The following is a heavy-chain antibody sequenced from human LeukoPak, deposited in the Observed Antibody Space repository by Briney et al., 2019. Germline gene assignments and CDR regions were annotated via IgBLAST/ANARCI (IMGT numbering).Heavy chain of an antibody. D-gene: IGHD4-23*01. CDR3: ARDHGGGFPDAFDI. Sequence: ASVKVSCKASGYTFTGYYMHWVRQAPGQGLEWMGWINPNSGGTNYAQKFQGWVTMTRDTSISTAYMELSRLRSDDTAVYYCARDHGGGFPDAFDIWGQGTMVTVSS. CDR2: INPNSGGT. CDR1: GYTFTGYY. J-gene: IGHJ3*02. V-gene: IGHV1-2*04.